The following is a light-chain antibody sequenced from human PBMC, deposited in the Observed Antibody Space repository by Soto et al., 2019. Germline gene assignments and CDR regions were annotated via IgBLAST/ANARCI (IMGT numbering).Light chain of an antibody. J-gene: IGKJ4*01. V-gene: IGKV1-5*03. CDR3: QQYNSYPIT. CDR2: KAS. Sequence: DIQMTQSPSTLSASVGDRVTITCRASQSISSWLAWYQQKPGKAPKLLIYKASSLESGVPSRFSGSGSGTEFTLTISSLQPDDFASYYCQQYNSYPITFGGGNKVEIK. CDR1: QSISSW.